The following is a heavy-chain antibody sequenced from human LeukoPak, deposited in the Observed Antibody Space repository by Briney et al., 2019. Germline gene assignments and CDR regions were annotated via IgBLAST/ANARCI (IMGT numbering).Heavy chain of an antibody. D-gene: IGHD6-6*01. J-gene: IGHJ4*02. CDR2: MSSSGDII. CDR1: GFPFSSYE. Sequence: GGSLRLSCAASGFPFSSYEMHWVRQAPGKGLEWVSYMSSSGDIIYYADSVEGRFAISRDNARNSLYLQMDSLRAEDTATYYCARDDGGRHTSSLDYWGQGTLVAVSS. CDR3: ARDDGGRHTSSLDY. V-gene: IGHV3-48*03.